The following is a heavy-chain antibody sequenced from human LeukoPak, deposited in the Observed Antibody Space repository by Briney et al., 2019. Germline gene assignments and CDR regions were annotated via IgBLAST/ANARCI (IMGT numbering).Heavy chain of an antibody. J-gene: IGHJ6*03. CDR3: ATGLDYGDYPCYMDV. Sequence: ASVKVSCKASGYTFTGYHMHWVRQAPGQGLEWMGWINPNSGGTNYAQKFQGRVTMTRDTSISTAYMELSRLRSDVTAVYYCATGLDYGDYPCYMDVWGKGTTVTISS. CDR1: GYTFTGYH. CDR2: INPNSGGT. D-gene: IGHD4-17*01. V-gene: IGHV1-2*02.